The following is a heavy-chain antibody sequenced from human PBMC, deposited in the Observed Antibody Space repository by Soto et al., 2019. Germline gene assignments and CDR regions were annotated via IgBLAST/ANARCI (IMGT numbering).Heavy chain of an antibody. D-gene: IGHD3-10*01. CDR3: AKGFGDIYPYYHAVDV. CDR2: ISGSGGRT. V-gene: IGHV3-23*01. Sequence: EVQLLESGGGLVQPGGSLRLSCAASGFTFSSYVMRWVRQAPGKGLEWVSGISGSGGRTKYADSVKGRFTISRDNAKSTIFLQMNSLRAEDTAVYYCAKGFGDIYPYYHAVDVWGQGTTVTVSS. CDR1: GFTFSSYV. J-gene: IGHJ6*02.